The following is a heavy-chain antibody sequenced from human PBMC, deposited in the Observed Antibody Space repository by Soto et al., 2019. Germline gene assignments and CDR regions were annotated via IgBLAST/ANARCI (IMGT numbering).Heavy chain of an antibody. D-gene: IGHD2-8*02. J-gene: IGHJ6*02. CDR3: FRKSLRSIYDLYC. V-gene: IGHV5-51*01. CDR2: IYPVDSDT. Sequence: GATLKNSCKVSGDRFPGYWIAWGRQIPGPGLEWMGTIYPVDSDTRYSPSFQGQVSISVDKSINTAYLQWSSLKASDTAMYFCFRKSLRSIYDLYCCGQGTSITVSS. CDR1: GDRFPGYW.